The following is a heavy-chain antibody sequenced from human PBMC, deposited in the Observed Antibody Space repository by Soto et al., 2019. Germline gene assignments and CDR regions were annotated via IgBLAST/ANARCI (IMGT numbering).Heavy chain of an antibody. D-gene: IGHD6-13*01. CDR1: WFTVSSNY. J-gene: IGHJ4*02. Sequence: VGSLRFSCAASWFTVSSNYMSWVRQAPGKGLEWVSVIYSGGSTYYADSVKGRFTISRDNSKNTLYLQMNSLRAEDTAVYYCARGSYSSSHFDYWGQGTLVTVSS. CDR3: ARGSYSSSHFDY. CDR2: IYSGGST. V-gene: IGHV3-53*01.